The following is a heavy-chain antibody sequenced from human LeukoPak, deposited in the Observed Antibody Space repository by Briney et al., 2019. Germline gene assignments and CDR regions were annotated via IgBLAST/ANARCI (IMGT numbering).Heavy chain of an antibody. D-gene: IGHD5-24*01. Sequence: SQTLSLTCAISGDSVSSNIVAWNWIRQSPSRGLGWLGRTYYRSKWNNNYAVSVKSRITINPDTSKNQFSLQLYSVTAEDTAVYYCARGDQSFDYWGQGTLVTVSS. CDR2: TYYRSKWNN. CDR1: GDSVSSNIVA. V-gene: IGHV6-1*01. J-gene: IGHJ4*02. CDR3: ARGDQSFDY.